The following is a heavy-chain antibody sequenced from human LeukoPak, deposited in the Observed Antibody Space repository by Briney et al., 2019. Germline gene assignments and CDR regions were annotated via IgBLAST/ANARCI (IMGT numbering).Heavy chain of an antibody. CDR1: GGSISSGDYY. Sequence: NTSETLSLTCTVSGGSISSGDYYWSWIRQPPGKGLEWIGEINHSGSTNYNPSLKSRVTISVDTSKNQFSLKLSSVTAADTAVYYCARVGGIAARRYYYYMDVWGKGTTVTVSS. CDR2: INHSGST. D-gene: IGHD6-6*01. V-gene: IGHV4-39*07. J-gene: IGHJ6*03. CDR3: ARVGGIAARRYYYYMDV.